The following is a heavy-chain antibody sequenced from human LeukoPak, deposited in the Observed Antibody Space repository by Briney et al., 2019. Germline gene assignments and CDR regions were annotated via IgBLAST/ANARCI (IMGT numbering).Heavy chain of an antibody. Sequence: GGSLRLSCAASGFTFSSYSMNWVRQAPGKGLEWVSSISSSSNYIYYADSVKGRFTISRDNAKNTLYLQMNSLRAEDTALYYCAKGGERGTLYFDYWGQGTLVSVST. CDR3: AKGGERGTLYFDY. V-gene: IGHV3-21*01. D-gene: IGHD1-26*01. CDR1: GFTFSSYS. J-gene: IGHJ4*02. CDR2: ISSSSNYI.